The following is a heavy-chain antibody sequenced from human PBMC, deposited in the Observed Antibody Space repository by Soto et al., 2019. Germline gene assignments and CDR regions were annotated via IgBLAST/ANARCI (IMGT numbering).Heavy chain of an antibody. Sequence: SVKVSCKASGGTFSSYTISWVRQAPGQGLEWMGRIIPILGIANYAQKFQGRVTITADKSTSTAYMELSSLRSEDTAVYYCARDRWGVVPAAGGAFDIWGQGTMVTVSS. J-gene: IGHJ3*02. D-gene: IGHD2-2*01. V-gene: IGHV1-69*04. CDR3: ARDRWGVVPAAGGAFDI. CDR1: GGTFSSYT. CDR2: IIPILGIA.